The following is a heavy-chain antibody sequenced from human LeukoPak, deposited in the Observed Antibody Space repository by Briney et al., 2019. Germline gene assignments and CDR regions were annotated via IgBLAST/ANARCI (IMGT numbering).Heavy chain of an antibody. D-gene: IGHD6-19*01. CDR3: ARHSGYSSGWYYHMDV. CDR2: VDREAGET. J-gene: IGHJ6*03. Sequence: ASVKVSCEVSGYTFTDYYMHWVQQAPGKGLEWMGVVDREAGETIYAEKFQGRVTITADTSTDTAYMELSSLRSEDTAMYYCARHSGYSSGWYYHMDVWGKGTTVTVSS. V-gene: IGHV1-69-2*01. CDR1: GYTFTDYY.